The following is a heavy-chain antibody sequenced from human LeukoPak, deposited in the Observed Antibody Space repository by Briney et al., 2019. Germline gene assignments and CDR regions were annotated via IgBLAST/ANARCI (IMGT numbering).Heavy chain of an antibody. J-gene: IGHJ6*02. Sequence: SDTLSLTCAVSGGSISNYYWSWIRQPPGKGLEWIGYIYYSGSTNYNPSLKSRVTISVDTSKNQFSLKLSSVTAADTAVYYCARVGGTNYYYYGMDVWGQGTTVTVPS. CDR1: GGSISNYY. CDR2: IYYSGST. V-gene: IGHV4-59*07. CDR3: ARVGGTNYYYYGMDV. D-gene: IGHD1-26*01.